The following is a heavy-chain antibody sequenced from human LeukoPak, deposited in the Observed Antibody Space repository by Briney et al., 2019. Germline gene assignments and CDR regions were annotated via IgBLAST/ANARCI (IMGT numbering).Heavy chain of an antibody. CDR2: ITGSGDST. Sequence: GGSLRLSCAASGFTFSNYGLSWVRQAPGKGLEWVSGITGSGDSTYYADSVKGRFTVSRDNSKNTQYLQMNSRRAEDTAVYYCARGGRLYYYYYYMDVWGKGTTVTVSS. V-gene: IGHV3-23*01. D-gene: IGHD2-15*01. CDR3: ARGGRLYYYYYYMDV. CDR1: GFTFSNYG. J-gene: IGHJ6*03.